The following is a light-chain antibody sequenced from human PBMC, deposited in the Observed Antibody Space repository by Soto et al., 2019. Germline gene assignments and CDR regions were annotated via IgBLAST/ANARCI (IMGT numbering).Light chain of an antibody. Sequence: DIQMTQSPSSLSASVGDRVTIACRASQSVINYLNWYQQKPGKAPNLLIYAVSNLQSGVPSRFSGSGSGTDFTLTITSLRPEDFATYYCQQSYSSPRTFGPGTKVDIK. CDR2: AVS. J-gene: IGKJ3*01. CDR1: QSVINY. V-gene: IGKV1-39*01. CDR3: QQSYSSPRT.